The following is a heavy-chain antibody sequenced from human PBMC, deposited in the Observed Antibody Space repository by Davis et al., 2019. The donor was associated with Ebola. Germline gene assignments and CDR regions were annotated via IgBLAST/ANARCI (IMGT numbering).Heavy chain of an antibody. Sequence: ASVKVSCKASGYTFTSYGISWVRQAPGQGLEWMGWISAYNGNTNYAQKLQGRVTMTTDTSTSTAYMELRSLRSDDTAVYYCAREVFVVVTSEGPYYYYYGMDVWGQGTTVTVS. V-gene: IGHV1-18*04. CDR3: AREVFVVVTSEGPYYYYYGMDV. CDR1: GYTFTSYG. D-gene: IGHD3-3*01. CDR2: ISAYNGNT. J-gene: IGHJ6*02.